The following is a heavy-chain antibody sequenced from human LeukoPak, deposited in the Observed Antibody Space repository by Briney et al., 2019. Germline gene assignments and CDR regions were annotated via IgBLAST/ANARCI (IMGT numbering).Heavy chain of an antibody. V-gene: IGHV3-74*01. CDR3: ARDCSIASCYRSGFDP. CDR2: INGDGSST. D-gene: IGHD2-2*01. J-gene: IGHJ5*02. CDR1: GFTFSSYW. Sequence: GGSLRLSCAASGFTFSSYWMHWVRQAPGKGLVWVSRINGDGSSTNYADSVKGRFTISRDNAKNTLYLQMNSLRAEDTAVYYCARDCSIASCYRSGFDPWGQGTLVTVSS.